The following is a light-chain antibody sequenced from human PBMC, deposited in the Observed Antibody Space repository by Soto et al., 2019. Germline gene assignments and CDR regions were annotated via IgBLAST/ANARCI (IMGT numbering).Light chain of an antibody. CDR1: QSVRNSY. J-gene: IGKJ5*01. V-gene: IGKV3-20*01. Sequence: EIVLTQSPGTLSLSPGERATLSCRASQSVRNSYLAWYQQKPGQAPRLLMSGASSRSTGIPDRFSGNGSGTDFTLTISRLEHEDFAVYYCQQYGNSPQITFGQGKRLEIK. CDR2: GAS. CDR3: QQYGNSPQIT.